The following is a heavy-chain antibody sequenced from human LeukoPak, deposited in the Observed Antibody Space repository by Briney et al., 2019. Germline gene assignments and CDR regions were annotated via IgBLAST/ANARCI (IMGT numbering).Heavy chain of an antibody. V-gene: IGHV3-30*04. Sequence: GGSLRLSCAASGFSFSTYVLHWVRQAPGKGLEWVAVMSTDGSLKFYADSVKGRFTISRDNSKNTLYLQMNSLRPEDTAVYYCTRDPMVGAPDYFDYWGQGTLVTVSS. D-gene: IGHD1-26*01. CDR2: MSTDGSLK. CDR1: GFSFSTYV. J-gene: IGHJ4*02. CDR3: TRDPMVGAPDYFDY.